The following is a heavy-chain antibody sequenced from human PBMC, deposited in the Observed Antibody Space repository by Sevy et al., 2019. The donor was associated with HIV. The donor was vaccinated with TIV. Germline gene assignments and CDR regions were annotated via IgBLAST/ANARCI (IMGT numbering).Heavy chain of an antibody. CDR2: ISSGSSYI. D-gene: IGHD3-10*01. J-gene: IGHJ4*02. V-gene: IGHV3-21*06. CDR1: EFTFRDYT. CDR3: VGDRDYYGSGSYDY. Sequence: GGSLRLSCAASEFTFRDYTMNWVRQVPGKGLEWVSSISSGSSYISYADSVKGRFTISRDNAENLLFFQMNSLRAEDTAVYYCVGDRDYYGSGSYDYWGQGTLVTVSS.